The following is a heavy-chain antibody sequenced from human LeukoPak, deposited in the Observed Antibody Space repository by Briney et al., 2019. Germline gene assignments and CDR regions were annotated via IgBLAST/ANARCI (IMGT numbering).Heavy chain of an antibody. D-gene: IGHD2-8*02. CDR1: GFTFSSYE. V-gene: IGHV3-48*03. Sequence: GGSLRLSCAASGFTFSSYELNWVRQAPGKGLEWVSYISSSGSTIYYADSVKGRFTISRDNAKNSLYLQMNSLRAEDTAVYYCARDWWYYFDYWGQGTLVTVSS. J-gene: IGHJ4*02. CDR2: ISSSGSTI. CDR3: ARDWWYYFDY.